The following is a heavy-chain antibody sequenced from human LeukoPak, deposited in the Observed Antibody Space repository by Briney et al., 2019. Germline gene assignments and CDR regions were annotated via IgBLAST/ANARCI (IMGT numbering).Heavy chain of an antibody. D-gene: IGHD3-3*01. CDR3: ARIKYYGDYFDY. CDR1: GGTFSNYA. J-gene: IGHJ4*02. Sequence: ASVKVSCKASGGTFSNYAISWVRQAPGQGLEWMGWISAYNGNTNYAQKLQGRVTMTTDTSTSTAYMELRSLRSDDTAVYYCARIKYYGDYFDYWGQGTLVTVSS. V-gene: IGHV1-18*01. CDR2: ISAYNGNT.